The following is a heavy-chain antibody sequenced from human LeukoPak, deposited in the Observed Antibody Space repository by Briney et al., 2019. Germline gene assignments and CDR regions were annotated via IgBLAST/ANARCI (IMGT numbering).Heavy chain of an antibody. Sequence: GGSLRLSCASSGFTFSSYAMSWVRQAPGKGLEWVSTIGGTGVRTYYADSVKGRFTISRDNSKNTLYLQINSLRAEDTAVYYCARVGTAMVTIVAPYYMDVWGKGTTVTVSS. CDR1: GFTFSSYA. CDR3: ARVGTAMVTIVAPYYMDV. V-gene: IGHV3-23*01. CDR2: IGGTGVRT. D-gene: IGHD5-18*01. J-gene: IGHJ6*03.